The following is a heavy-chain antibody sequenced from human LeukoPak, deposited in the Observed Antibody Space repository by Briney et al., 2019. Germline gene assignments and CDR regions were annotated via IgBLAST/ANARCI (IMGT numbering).Heavy chain of an antibody. CDR3: ARERDWEIFGVVIKGNYYGVDV. V-gene: IGHV1-18*01. J-gene: IGHJ6*02. Sequence: GASVKVSCKASGYTFTSYGISWVRQAPGQGLEWMGWISAYNGNTNYAQKLQGRVTMTTDISTSTAYMELRSLRSDDTAVYYCARERDWEIFGVVIKGNYYGVDVWGQGTTVTVSS. CDR2: ISAYNGNT. D-gene: IGHD3-3*01. CDR1: GYTFTSYG.